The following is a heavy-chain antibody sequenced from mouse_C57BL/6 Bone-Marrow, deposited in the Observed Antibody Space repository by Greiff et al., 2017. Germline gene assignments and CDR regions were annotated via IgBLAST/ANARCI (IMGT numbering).Heavy chain of an antibody. CDR3: AREDGSSYGDWYFDV. D-gene: IGHD1-1*01. V-gene: IGHV1-75*01. J-gene: IGHJ1*03. Sequence: QVQLKQSGPELVKPGASVKISCKASGYTFTDYYINWVKQRPGQGLEWIGWIFPGSGSTYYNEKFKGKATLTVDKSSSTAYMLLSSLTSEDSAVYFCAREDGSSYGDWYFDVWGTGTTVTVSS. CDR2: IFPGSGST. CDR1: GYTFTDYY.